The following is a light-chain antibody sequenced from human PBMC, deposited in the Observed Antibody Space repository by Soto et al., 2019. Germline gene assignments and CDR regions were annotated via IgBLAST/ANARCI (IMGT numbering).Light chain of an antibody. J-gene: IGLJ3*02. CDR3: TSYTSTISLVL. Sequence: QSALTQPASVSGSPGQSITISCTGTSSDVGGYNYVSWYQQHPGKAPKLIISEVSNRPSGVSTRFSGSKSGNAASLTISGLQAEDEADYYCTSYTSTISLVLFGGGTKVTVL. V-gene: IGLV2-14*03. CDR1: SSDVGGYNY. CDR2: EVS.